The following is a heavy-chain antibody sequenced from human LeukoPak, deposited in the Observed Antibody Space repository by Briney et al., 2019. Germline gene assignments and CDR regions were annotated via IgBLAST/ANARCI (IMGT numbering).Heavy chain of an antibody. CDR2: IYYSGST. CDR1: GGSISSYY. J-gene: IGHJ1*01. V-gene: IGHV4-59*01. D-gene: IGHD3-22*01. CDR3: AKHYYDSSGYSERSRMMTYFQH. Sequence: PSETLSLTCTVSGGSISSYYWSWIRQPPGKGLEWIGYIYYSGSTNYNPSLKSRVTISVDTSKNQFSLKLSSVTAADTAVYYCAKHYYDSSGYSERSRMMTYFQHWGQGTLVTVSS.